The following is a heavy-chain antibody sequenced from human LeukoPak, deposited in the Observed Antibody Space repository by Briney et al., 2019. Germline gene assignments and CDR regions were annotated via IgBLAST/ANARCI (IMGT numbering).Heavy chain of an antibody. CDR3: ATSPTFDP. V-gene: IGHV3-23*01. Sequence: GGSLRLSCAASGFTFSSYAMSWVRQAPGKGLEWVSAISGSGDNTYYADSVKGRFTISRDNSKNTLYLQMHNLRAEDTAVYYCATSPTFDPWGQGTLVTISS. CDR2: ISGSGDNT. J-gene: IGHJ5*02. CDR1: GFTFSSYA.